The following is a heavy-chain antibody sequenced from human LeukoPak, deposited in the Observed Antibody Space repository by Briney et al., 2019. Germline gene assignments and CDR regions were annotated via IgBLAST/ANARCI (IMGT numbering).Heavy chain of an antibody. V-gene: IGHV3-74*01. J-gene: IGHJ3*02. CDR3: ARGNAHAFDI. Sequence: GGSLRLSCAASGFTFSNYWMHWVRQAPGKGLVWVSRIHSDGSSTTSADSVKGRFTISRDNAENTLYLQMNSLRAEATAVYFCARGNAHAFDIWGQGTMVTVSS. CDR2: IHSDGSST. D-gene: IGHD1-1*01. CDR1: GFTFSNYW.